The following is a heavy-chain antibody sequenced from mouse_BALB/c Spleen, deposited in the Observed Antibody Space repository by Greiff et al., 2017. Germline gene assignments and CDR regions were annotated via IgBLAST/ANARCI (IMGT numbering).Heavy chain of an antibody. CDR1: GFNIKDYY. Sequence: EVQLQQSGAELVRSGASVKLSCTASGFNIKDYYMHWVKQRPEQGLEWIGWIDPENGDTEYAPKFQGKATMTADTSSNTAYLQLSSLTSEDTAVYYCNVEGYGNSSFAYWGQGTLVTVSA. D-gene: IGHD2-10*02. V-gene: IGHV14-4*02. CDR2: IDPENGDT. J-gene: IGHJ3*01. CDR3: NVEGYGNSSFAY.